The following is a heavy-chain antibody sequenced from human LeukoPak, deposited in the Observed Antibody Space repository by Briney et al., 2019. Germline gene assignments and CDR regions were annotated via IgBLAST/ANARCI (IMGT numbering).Heavy chain of an antibody. J-gene: IGHJ3*02. CDR2: IYPGDSDT. Sequence: GESLKISCKGSGYSFTSYWIGWVRQMPGKGLEWMGIIYPGDSDTRYSPSFQGQVTISADKSISTAYLQWSSLKASDTAMYYCARPLVSKVGARGDAFDIWGQGTMVTVSS. CDR3: ARPLVSKVGARGDAFDI. D-gene: IGHD1-26*01. V-gene: IGHV5-51*01. CDR1: GYSFTSYW.